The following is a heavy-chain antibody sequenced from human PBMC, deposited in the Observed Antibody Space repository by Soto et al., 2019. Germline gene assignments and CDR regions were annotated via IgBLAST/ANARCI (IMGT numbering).Heavy chain of an antibody. D-gene: IGHD3-22*01. J-gene: IGHJ4*02. V-gene: IGHV3-21*01. CDR3: SSHPGDSSGYWYYFDY. Sequence: EVQLVESGGGLVKPGGSLSLSCAASGFTFSNHSMNWVRQAPGKGLEWVSSISSSSTNINYEDSVEGRFTITRNNATNTLYLQMNSLIAEDTAVYYCSSHPGDSSGYWYYFDYWGQGTLVTVSS. CDR1: GFTFSNHS. CDR2: ISSSSTNI.